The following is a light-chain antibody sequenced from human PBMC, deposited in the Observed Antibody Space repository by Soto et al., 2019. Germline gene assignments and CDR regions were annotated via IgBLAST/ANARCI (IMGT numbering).Light chain of an antibody. CDR2: AAS. CDR3: QQSYSTPRYT. V-gene: IGKV1-39*01. CDR1: QSISSY. J-gene: IGKJ3*01. Sequence: DIQMTQSPSSLSASVGDRVTITCRASQSISSYLSWYQQKPGKAPKLLIYAASSLQSGDPSRFSGSGSGTDFTLTISSLQPEDFATYYCQQSYSTPRYTFGPGTKVDIK.